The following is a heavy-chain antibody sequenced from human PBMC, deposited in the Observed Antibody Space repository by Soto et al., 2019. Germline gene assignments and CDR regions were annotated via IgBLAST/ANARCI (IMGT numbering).Heavy chain of an antibody. CDR3: ARYHLACRGLHDAFDI. J-gene: IGHJ3*02. CDR1: GYTFTSNA. Sequence: GAAVKSCFKASGYTFTSNAISWVRPAPGQGLEWMGWISSYNGNTNYAQKLQGRVTMTTDTSTSTDYMELRSLRSDDTAVYYCARYHLACRGLHDAFDIRAQRTMVIV. CDR2: ISSYNGNT. D-gene: IGHD5-12*01. V-gene: IGHV1-18*01.